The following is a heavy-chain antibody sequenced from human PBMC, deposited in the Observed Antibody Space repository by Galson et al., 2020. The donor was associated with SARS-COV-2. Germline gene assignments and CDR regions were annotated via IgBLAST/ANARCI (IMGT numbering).Heavy chain of an antibody. D-gene: IGHD3-16*01. CDR3: AKGGRWQLLSEFDY. CDR2: ISSNGNST. CDR1: GFTFAEYA. V-gene: IGHV3-43D*03. J-gene: IGHJ4*02. Sequence: GGSLRLSCAASGFTFAEYAMHRVREPPGKGLEWVSLISSNGNSTFYADSMKGRFTISRDNSKTSLYLQMDSLRAEDTAFYYCAKGGRWQLLSEFDYWGQGTLVTVSS.